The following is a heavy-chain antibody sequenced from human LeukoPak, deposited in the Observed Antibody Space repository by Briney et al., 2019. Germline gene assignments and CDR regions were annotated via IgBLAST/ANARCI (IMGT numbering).Heavy chain of an antibody. CDR3: ASIGGYNYGYDY. CDR1: GGTFGSFA. Sequence: GASVKVSCKASGGTFGSFAISWVRQAPGQGLEWMGGIIPIFGTANYAQKFQDRVTITADESTSTAYMELSSLRSEDTAVYYCASIGGYNYGYDYWGQGTLVTVSS. CDR2: IIPIFGTA. V-gene: IGHV1-69*13. J-gene: IGHJ4*02. D-gene: IGHD5-18*01.